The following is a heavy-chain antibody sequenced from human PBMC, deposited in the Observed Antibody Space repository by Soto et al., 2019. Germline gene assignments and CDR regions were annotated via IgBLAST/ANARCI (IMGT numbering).Heavy chain of an antibody. CDR2: INQDGTEI. CDR1: GFTFSSYW. J-gene: IGHJ4*02. CDR3: ARAVGASTIV. Sequence: LRLSCAASGFTFSSYWMHWVRQAPGKGLEWVANINQDGTEIYYVDSVKGRFTISRDNAKSSLYLQVNSLRAEDTAVYYCARAVGASTIVWGQGTVVTVAS. D-gene: IGHD3-16*02. V-gene: IGHV3-7*01.